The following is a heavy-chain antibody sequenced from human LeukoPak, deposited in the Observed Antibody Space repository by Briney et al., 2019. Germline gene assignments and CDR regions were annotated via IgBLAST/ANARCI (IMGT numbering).Heavy chain of an antibody. V-gene: IGHV1-46*01. Sequence: ASVKVSCKASGYTFTSYYMHRVRQAPGQGLEWMGIINPSGGSTSYAQKFQGRVTMTRDMSTSTVYMELSSLRSEDTAVYYCARDARSTEYSSSSHWFDPWGQGTLVTVSS. CDR1: GYTFTSYY. CDR3: ARDARSTEYSSSSHWFDP. J-gene: IGHJ5*02. D-gene: IGHD6-6*01. CDR2: INPSGGST.